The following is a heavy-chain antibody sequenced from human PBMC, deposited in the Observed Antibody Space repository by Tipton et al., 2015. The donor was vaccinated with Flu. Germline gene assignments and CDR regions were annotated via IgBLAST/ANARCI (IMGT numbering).Heavy chain of an antibody. Sequence: TLSLTCTVSGGSISSYYWSWIRQPPGKGLEWIGYIYYSGSTNYNPSLKSRVTISVDTSKNQFSLKLSSVTAADTAVYYCARQKAGPHYYDSSGYYQTEAFDIWGQGTTVTVSS. V-gene: IGHV4-59*01. D-gene: IGHD3-22*01. CDR3: ARQKAGPHYYDSSGYYQTEAFDI. CDR2: IYYSGST. CDR1: GGSISSYY. J-gene: IGHJ3*02.